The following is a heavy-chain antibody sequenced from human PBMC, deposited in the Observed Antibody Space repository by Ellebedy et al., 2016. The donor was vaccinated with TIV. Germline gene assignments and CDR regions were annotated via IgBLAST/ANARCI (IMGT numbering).Heavy chain of an antibody. Sequence: PGGSLRLSCAASGFTFSDYYMTWIRQAPGKGLEWLSFISSSSTYTKYADSVKGRFTISRDNAKKSVFLQMNNLRAEEKDVYYCAKGGGLCNNKMCRVTNDVWGQGTTVIVSS. J-gene: IGHJ6*02. CDR2: ISSSSTYT. CDR1: GFTFSDYY. V-gene: IGHV3-11*06. CDR3: AKGGGLCNNKMCRVTNDV. D-gene: IGHD2-8*01.